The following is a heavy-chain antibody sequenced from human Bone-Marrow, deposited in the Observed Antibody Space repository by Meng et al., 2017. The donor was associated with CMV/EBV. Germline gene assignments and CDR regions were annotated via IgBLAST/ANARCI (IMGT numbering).Heavy chain of an antibody. CDR3: ARGPTYYDFWSGEPIDY. CDR2: ISYDGSNK. Sequence: GESLKISCAASGFTFSSYAMHWVRQAPGKGLEWVAVISYDGSNKYYADSVKGRFTISRDNSKNTLYLQMNSLRAEDTAVYYCARGPTYYDFWSGEPIDYWGQGTLVTSPQ. V-gene: IGHV3-30*04. D-gene: IGHD3-3*01. CDR1: GFTFSSYA. J-gene: IGHJ4*02.